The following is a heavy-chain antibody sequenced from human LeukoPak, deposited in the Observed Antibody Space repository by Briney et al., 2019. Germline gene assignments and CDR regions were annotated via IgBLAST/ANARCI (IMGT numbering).Heavy chain of an antibody. Sequence: SETLSLTCTVSGGSISSFYWSWIRQPPGKGLEWIGYIYYSGSTNYNPSLKSRVTISVDTSKNQFSLKLSSVTAADTAVYYCARVVVVPAAMVAFDIWGQGTMVTVSS. D-gene: IGHD2-2*01. CDR1: GGSISSFY. J-gene: IGHJ3*02. V-gene: IGHV4-59*01. CDR2: IYYSGST. CDR3: ARVVVVPAAMVAFDI.